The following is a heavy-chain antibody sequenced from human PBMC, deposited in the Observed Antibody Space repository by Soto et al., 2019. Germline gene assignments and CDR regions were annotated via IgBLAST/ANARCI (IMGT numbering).Heavy chain of an antibody. CDR3: ARGGYYDSVIYKGDLDV. V-gene: IGHV1-2*02. D-gene: IGHD3-22*01. CDR2: LNPDTGEA. J-gene: IGHJ3*01. Sequence: ASVKVSCKASGYTLTGYYLHWVRQAPGQGLEWMGWLNPDTGEAIYAQRFEGRVTMTRDTTISTAYMDVMRLGSDDTAVYYCARGGYYDSVIYKGDLDVWG. CDR1: GYTLTGYY.